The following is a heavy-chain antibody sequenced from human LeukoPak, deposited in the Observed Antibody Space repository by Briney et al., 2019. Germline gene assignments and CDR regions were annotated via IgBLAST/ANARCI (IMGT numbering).Heavy chain of an antibody. V-gene: IGHV4-39*07. CDR2: IYYSGST. Sequence: SETLSLTCTVSGGSISRYYWGWIRQPPGKGLEWIGSIYYSGSTYYNPSLKSRVTISVDTSKNQFSLKLSSVTAADTAVYYCARNTRNYASLRNYYYMDVWGKGTTVTVSS. J-gene: IGHJ6*03. D-gene: IGHD1-7*01. CDR3: ARNTRNYASLRNYYYMDV. CDR1: GGSISRYY.